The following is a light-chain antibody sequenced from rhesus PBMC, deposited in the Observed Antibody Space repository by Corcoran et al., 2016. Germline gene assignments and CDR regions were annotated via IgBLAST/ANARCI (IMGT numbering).Light chain of an antibody. J-gene: IGKJ1*01. V-gene: IGKV1-19*01. Sequence: DIQMTQSPSSLSASVGDKVTITCHGSQGISSWLAWYQQKLGNAPKPLIYGASSLQSGVPSRFSGSVSGTYYTLTISSLQPEDVATYYCQQYDELPWTFGQGTKVEIK. CDR1: QGISSW. CDR2: GAS. CDR3: QQYDELPWT.